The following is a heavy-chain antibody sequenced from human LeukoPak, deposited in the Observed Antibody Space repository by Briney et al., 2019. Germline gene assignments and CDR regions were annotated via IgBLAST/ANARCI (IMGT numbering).Heavy chain of an antibody. CDR3: ARGSYTGFDLYFDS. J-gene: IGHJ4*02. V-gene: IGHV3-48*03. CDR1: GFRFRTQE. Sequence: PGGSLRLSFEAPGFRFRTQERAWVRQAPGKGLEWVSYMSKDGRTIYYADSVKGRFTISRDNTRNSLFLQLNSLSADDTGFYYCARGSYTGFDLYFDSWGQGTLVTISS. CDR2: MSKDGRTI. D-gene: IGHD5-12*01.